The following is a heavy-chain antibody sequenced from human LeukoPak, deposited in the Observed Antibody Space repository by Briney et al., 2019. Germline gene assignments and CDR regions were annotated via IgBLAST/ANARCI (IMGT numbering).Heavy chain of an antibody. CDR3: ARSEGTPEGYRYFDL. D-gene: IGHD1-1*01. V-gene: IGHV3-53*01. CDR1: GFTVSSNY. J-gene: IGHJ2*01. CDR2: IYSGGST. Sequence: GGSLRLSCAASGFTVSSNYMSWVRQAPGKGLEWVSVIYSGGSTYYADSVKGRFTISRDNSKNTLYLQMNSLRAEDTAVYYCARSEGTPEGYRYFDLSGRGTLVTVSS.